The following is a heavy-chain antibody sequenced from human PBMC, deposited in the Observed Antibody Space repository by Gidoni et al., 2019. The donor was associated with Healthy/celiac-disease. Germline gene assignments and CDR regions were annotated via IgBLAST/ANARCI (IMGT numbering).Heavy chain of an antibody. D-gene: IGHD6-6*01. V-gene: IGHV1-69*01. CDR1: GGTFSSYA. CDR3: ARDLEYSSSSLTLDY. Sequence: QVQLVQSGAEVKKPGSSVQVSCKASGGTFSSYAISWVRQAPGQGLEWMGGIIPIFGTANYAQKFQGRVTSTADESTSTAYMELSSLRSEDTAVYYCARDLEYSSSSLTLDYWGQGTLVTVSS. J-gene: IGHJ4*02. CDR2: IIPIFGTA.